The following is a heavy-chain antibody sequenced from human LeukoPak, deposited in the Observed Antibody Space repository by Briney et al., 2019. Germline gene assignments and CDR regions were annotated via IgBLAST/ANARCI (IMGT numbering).Heavy chain of an antibody. Sequence: SQTLSLTCTVSGGSITSSGDYWSWIRQPPGKGLEWIGYIYHTGATYYNPSLKGRVVVSIDRSNNYVSLQLNFVTAADTAMYYCARVLSSSANDDVYDIWGQGTMVTVSS. J-gene: IGHJ3*02. CDR1: GGSITSSGDY. CDR3: ARVLSSSANDDVYDI. D-gene: IGHD6-6*01. CDR2: IYHTGAT. V-gene: IGHV4-30-2*01.